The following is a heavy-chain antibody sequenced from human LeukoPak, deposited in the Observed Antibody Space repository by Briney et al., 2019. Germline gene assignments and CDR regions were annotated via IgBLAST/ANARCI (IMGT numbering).Heavy chain of an antibody. CDR2: INPNSGGT. CDR1: GYTFTGYY. V-gene: IGHV1-2*02. CDR3: ATEQIMVPGLAGIDY. J-gene: IGHJ4*02. D-gene: IGHD3-10*01. Sequence: GASVKVSCKASGYTFTGYYMHWVRQAPGQGLEWMGWINPNSGGTNYAQKFQGRVTMTRDTSISTAYMELSRLTSDDTAVYYCATEQIMVPGLAGIDYWGQGTLVTVSS.